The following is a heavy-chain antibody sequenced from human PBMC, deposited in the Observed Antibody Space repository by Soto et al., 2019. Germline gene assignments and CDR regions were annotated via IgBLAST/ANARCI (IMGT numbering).Heavy chain of an antibody. D-gene: IGHD3-10*01. J-gene: IGHJ6*03. V-gene: IGHV1-46*03. CDR3: ARGPMGYMDV. CDR1: GYTFTTYY. Sequence: ASVKVSCKASGYTFTTYYMHWVRQAPGQGLEWVGMIIPSRGLTNYAQKFQGRVTITADTSTSTVYMDLSSLRSEDTAVYYCARGPMGYMDVWGKGTTVTVSS. CDR2: IIPSRGLT.